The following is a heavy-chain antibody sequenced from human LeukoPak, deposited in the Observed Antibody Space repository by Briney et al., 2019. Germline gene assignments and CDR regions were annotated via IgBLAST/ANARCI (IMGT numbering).Heavy chain of an antibody. J-gene: IGHJ4*02. CDR3: ARVSIDGYPPGGYFDY. CDR1: GGSISSGDYY. Sequence: SETLSLTCTVSGGSISSGDYYWSWIRQPPGKGLEWIGYIYYSGSTYYNPSLKSRVTISVDTSKNQFSLKLSSVTAADTAVYYCARVSIDGYPPGGYFDYWGQGTLVTVSS. V-gene: IGHV4-30-4*01. D-gene: IGHD5-24*01. CDR2: IYYSGST.